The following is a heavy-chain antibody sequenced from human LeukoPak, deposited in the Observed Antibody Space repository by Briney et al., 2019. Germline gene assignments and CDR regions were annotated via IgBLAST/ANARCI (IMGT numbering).Heavy chain of an antibody. CDR1: GFIFSNYG. CDR3: AKGHGDASGYYYFDS. J-gene: IGHJ4*02. V-gene: IGHV3-23*01. Sequence: VGSLRLSCAASGFIFSNYGMSWVRQAPGKGLEWVSAIRGNAGTTYYADSVKGRFTIFRDNYKNMLYLQMNSLRVEDTAVYYCAKGHGDASGYYYFDSWGQGTLVTVSS. D-gene: IGHD3-22*01. CDR2: IRGNAGTT.